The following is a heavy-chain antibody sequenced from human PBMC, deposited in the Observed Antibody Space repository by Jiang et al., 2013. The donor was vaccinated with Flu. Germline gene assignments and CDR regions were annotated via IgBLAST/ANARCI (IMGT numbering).Heavy chain of an antibody. V-gene: IGHV2-5*02. Sequence: TLTLTCTFSGFSLTTGGVNVGWIRQPPGKALEWLALIYWDDDERYNPSLRNRLTITKDTSKNQVVLTMTNVDPVDTATYYCTHQHDAQQLATYYFDSWGQGTLVTVS. CDR2: IYWDDDE. CDR3: THQHDAQQLATYYFDS. CDR1: GFSLTTGGVN. J-gene: IGHJ4*02. D-gene: IGHD6-13*01.